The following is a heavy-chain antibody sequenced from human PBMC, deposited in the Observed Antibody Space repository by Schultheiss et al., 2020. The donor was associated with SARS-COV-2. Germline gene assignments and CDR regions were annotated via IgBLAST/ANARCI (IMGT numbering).Heavy chain of an antibody. D-gene: IGHD5-18*01. CDR3: ARGHVPGYSYGPPDY. Sequence: GGSLRLSCAASGFTFSSYGMHWVRQAPGKGLEWVAVISENGAKKQTADSLRGRFTISRDNSKNTLFLQMNSLRPDDTAVYYCARGHVPGYSYGPPDYWGQGTLLTVSS. J-gene: IGHJ4*02. CDR2: ISENGAKK. CDR1: GFTFSSYG. V-gene: IGHV3-30*03.